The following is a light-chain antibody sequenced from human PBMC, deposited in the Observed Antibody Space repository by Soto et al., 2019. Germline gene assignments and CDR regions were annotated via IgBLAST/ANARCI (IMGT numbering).Light chain of an antibody. CDR3: QQYASSPIT. CDR1: RSVSSNF. Sequence: EIVLTQSPGTLSLSPGECATLSCRARRSVSSNFLAWYQQKSGQAPRLLIYAASSRATGIPGRFSGSGSGTGFTLTISRLEPEDFAVYYCQQYASSPITFGQGTRLEIK. CDR2: AAS. J-gene: IGKJ5*01. V-gene: IGKV3-20*01.